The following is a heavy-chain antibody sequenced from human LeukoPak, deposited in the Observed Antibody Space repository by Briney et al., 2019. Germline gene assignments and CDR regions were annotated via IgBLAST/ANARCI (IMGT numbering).Heavy chain of an antibody. CDR3: ARGGQSDYDSSGYYYTGY. Sequence: EASVKVSCKASGYTFTGYYMHWVRQAPGQGLEWMGRINPNSGGTNYAQKFQGRVTMTRDTSISTAYMELSRLRSDDTAGYYCARGGQSDYDSSGYYYTGYWGQGTLVTVSS. CDR1: GYTFTGYY. J-gene: IGHJ4*02. V-gene: IGHV1-2*06. D-gene: IGHD3-22*01. CDR2: INPNSGGT.